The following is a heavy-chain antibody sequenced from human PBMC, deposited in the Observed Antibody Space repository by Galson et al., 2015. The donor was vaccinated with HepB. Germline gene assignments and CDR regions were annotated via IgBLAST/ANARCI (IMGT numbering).Heavy chain of an antibody. V-gene: IGHV1-2*02. CDR1: GGTFSSYT. CDR2: INPNSGGT. CDR3: ARGRPRITIFGVVAGIWFDP. Sequence: SVKVSCKASGGTFSSYTISWVRQAPGQGLEWMGWINPNSGGTNYAQKFQGRVTMTRDTSISTAYMELSRLRSDDTAVYYCARGRPRITIFGVVAGIWFDPWGQGTLVTVSS. D-gene: IGHD3-3*01. J-gene: IGHJ5*02.